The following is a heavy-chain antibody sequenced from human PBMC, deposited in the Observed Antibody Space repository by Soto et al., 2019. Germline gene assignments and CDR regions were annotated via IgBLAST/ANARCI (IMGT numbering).Heavy chain of an antibody. V-gene: IGHV5-10-1*01. CDR1: GYSFAGYW. Sequence: GGSLPISCKVSGYSFAGYWITWVRQKPGKGLEWMGRIDPSDSQTYYSPSFRGHVTISVTKSITTVFLQWSSLRASDTAMYYCARQIYDSDTGPNFQYYFDSWGQGTPVTVSS. CDR3: ARQIYDSDTGPNFQYYFDS. CDR2: IDPSDSQT. D-gene: IGHD3-22*01. J-gene: IGHJ4*02.